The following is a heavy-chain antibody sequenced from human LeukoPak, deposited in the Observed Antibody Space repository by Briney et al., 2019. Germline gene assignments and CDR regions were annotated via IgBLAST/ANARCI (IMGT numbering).Heavy chain of an antibody. D-gene: IGHD3-9*01. CDR1: GFTFSSYG. CDR3: AKDGYDILTGYHDAFDI. V-gene: IGHV3-30*18. Sequence: GGSLRLSCAASGFTFSSYGMHWVRQAPGKGLEWVAVISYDGSNKYYVDSVKGRFTISRDNSKNTLYLQMNSLRAEDTAVYYCAKDGYDILTGYHDAFDIWGQGTMVTVSS. CDR2: ISYDGSNK. J-gene: IGHJ3*02.